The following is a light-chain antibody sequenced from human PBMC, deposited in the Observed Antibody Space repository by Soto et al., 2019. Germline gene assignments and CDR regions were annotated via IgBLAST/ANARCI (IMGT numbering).Light chain of an antibody. V-gene: IGKV1-17*01. CDR2: ATS. J-gene: IGKJ4*01. CDR1: QDIGND. Sequence: DIQMTQSPSTLSASVGDRVTITCRASQDIGNDLGWYQQKPGKAPKRLIYATSSLQSGVPSRFSGSGSGTDFTLTISCLQSEDFATYYCQQYYSYPLTFGGGTKVDIK. CDR3: QQYYSYPLT.